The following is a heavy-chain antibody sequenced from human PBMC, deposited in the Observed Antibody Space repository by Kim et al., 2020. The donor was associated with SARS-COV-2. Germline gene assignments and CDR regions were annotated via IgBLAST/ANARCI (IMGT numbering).Heavy chain of an antibody. CDR3: ARDRFSSSRSFRYYGMDV. Sequence: GRFTISRDNAKNSLYLQMNSLRAEDTAVYYCARDRFSSSRSFRYYGMDVWGQGTTVTVSS. J-gene: IGHJ6*02. V-gene: IGHV3-11*05. D-gene: IGHD6-13*01.